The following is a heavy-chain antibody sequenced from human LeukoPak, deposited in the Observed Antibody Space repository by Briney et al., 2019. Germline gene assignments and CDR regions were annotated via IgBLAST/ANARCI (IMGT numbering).Heavy chain of an antibody. CDR2: INSDGSST. V-gene: IGHV3-74*01. D-gene: IGHD5-18*01. CDR3: AREASAAMVP. J-gene: IGHJ5*02. Sequence: GGSLRLSCAVSGFTFSSYWMHWVRRAPGKGLVWVSRINSDGSSTIYADSVKGRFTISRDSAKNTLYPQMNSLRAEDTAVYYCAREASAAMVPWGQGTLVTVSS. CDR1: GFTFSSYW.